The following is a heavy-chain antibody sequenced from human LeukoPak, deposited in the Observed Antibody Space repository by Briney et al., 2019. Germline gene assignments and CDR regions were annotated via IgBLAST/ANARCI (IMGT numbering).Heavy chain of an antibody. V-gene: IGHV4-38-2*01. CDR1: GYGISSDYY. CDR2: IYHSGST. D-gene: IGHD3-10*01. CDR3: ARIITMIRGERSGYFAS. J-gene: IGHJ4*02. Sequence: PSETLSLTCAVSGYGISSDYYWGWIRQPPGKGLEWMASIYHSGSTYYNPSLKNRVTISVDTSKSQLSLELISVTAAGTAVYYCARIITMIRGERSGYFASWGQGTLVTVSS.